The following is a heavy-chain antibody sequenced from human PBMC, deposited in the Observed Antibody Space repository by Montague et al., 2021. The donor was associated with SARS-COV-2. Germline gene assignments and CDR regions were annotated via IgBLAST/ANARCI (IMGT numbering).Heavy chain of an antibody. J-gene: IGHJ2*01. D-gene: IGHD2-15*01. CDR2: IYYSGST. CDR1: GGSTSSGGYY. CDR3: ARVLGGYCSGGSCYRGWYFDL. Sequence: TLSLTCTVSGGSTSSGGYYRSWIRQHPGKGLGWIGYIYYSGSTYYNPSLKSRVTISVDTSKNQFSLKLSSVTAADTAVYYCARVLGGYCSGGSCYRGWYFDLWGRGTLVTVSS. V-gene: IGHV4-31*03.